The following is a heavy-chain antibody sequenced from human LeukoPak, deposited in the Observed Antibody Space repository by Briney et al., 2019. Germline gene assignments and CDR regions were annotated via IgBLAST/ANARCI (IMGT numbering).Heavy chain of an antibody. CDR1: GCSISSYY. J-gene: IGHJ6*02. V-gene: IGHV4-59*01. D-gene: IGHD4-23*01. CDR2: IYYSGST. Sequence: SETLSLTCTVSGCSISSYYWSWIRQPPGKGLEWIGYIYYSGSTNYNPSLKSRVTISVDTSKNQFSLKLSSVTAADTAVYYCARDSRNSGNYYYGMDVWGQGTTVTASS. CDR3: ARDSRNSGNYYYGMDV.